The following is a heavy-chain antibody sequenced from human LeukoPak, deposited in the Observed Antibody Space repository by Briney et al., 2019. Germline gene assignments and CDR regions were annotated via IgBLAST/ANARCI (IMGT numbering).Heavy chain of an antibody. CDR1: GFTFSSYA. CDR2: ISYDGSNK. J-gene: IGHJ4*02. D-gene: IGHD5-18*01. Sequence: GGSLRLSCAASGFTFSSYAMHWVRQAPGKGLEWVAVISYDGSNKYYADSVKGRFTISRDNSKNTLYLQMNSLRAEDTAVYYCARGGIQLWLHFDYWGQGTLVTVSS. V-gene: IGHV3-30*04. CDR3: ARGGIQLWLHFDY.